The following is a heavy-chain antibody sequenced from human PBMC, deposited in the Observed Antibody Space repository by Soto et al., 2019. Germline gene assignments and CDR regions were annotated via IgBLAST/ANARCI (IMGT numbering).Heavy chain of an antibody. D-gene: IGHD1-1*01. J-gene: IGHJ5*02. CDR1: GFSFSTYG. CDR2: VSGGSGVT. Sequence: GGSLRLSCVVSGFSFSTYGVTWVRQAPGKGLEWVCGVSGGSGVTHYTDSVKGRFTISGDDSKNTVYLQMHSLRGEDTAVYYCTRWNGYGDLWGQGTLVTVSS. CDR3: TRWNGYGDL. V-gene: IGHV3-23*01.